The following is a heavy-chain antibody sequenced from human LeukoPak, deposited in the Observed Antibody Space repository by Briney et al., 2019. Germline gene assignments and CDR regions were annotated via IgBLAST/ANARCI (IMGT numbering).Heavy chain of an antibody. CDR3: ATSLRITMIVVVGPLDY. Sequence: PGGSLRLSCAASGFTFSSYAMSWVRQAPGKGLEWVSAISGSGGSTYYADSVKGRFTISRDNSKNTLYLQMNSLRAEDTAVYYCATSLRITMIVVVGPLDYWGQGTLVTVSS. V-gene: IGHV3-23*01. CDR2: ISGSGGST. J-gene: IGHJ4*02. CDR1: GFTFSSYA. D-gene: IGHD3-22*01.